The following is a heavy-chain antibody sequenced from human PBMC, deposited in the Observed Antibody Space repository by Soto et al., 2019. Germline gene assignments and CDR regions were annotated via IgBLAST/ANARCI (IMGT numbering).Heavy chain of an antibody. V-gene: IGHV1-3*01. CDR3: ARGGVDYYDSSGYYFSPYYFDY. CDR1: GYAFSNYV. J-gene: IGHJ4*02. D-gene: IGHD3-22*01. CDR2: INAGEGNT. Sequence: ASVKVSCKASGYAFSNYVLHWLRQAPGQRLEWMGWINAGEGNTYYSQKFQGRVTITADKSTSTAYMELSSLRSEDTAVYYCARGGVDYYDSSGYYFSPYYFDYWGQGTLVTVSS.